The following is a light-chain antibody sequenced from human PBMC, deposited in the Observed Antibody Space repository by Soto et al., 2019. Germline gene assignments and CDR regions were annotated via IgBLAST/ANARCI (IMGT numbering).Light chain of an antibody. V-gene: IGLV4-60*02. CDR3: ETWDSNTRV. Sequence: QPVLTQSSSASASLGSSVKLTCTLSSGHSSYIIAWHQQQPGKAPRYLMKLEGSGSYNKGSGVPDRFSGSSSGADRYLTISNLQFEDKADYYCETWDSNTRVFGTGTKVTVL. J-gene: IGLJ1*01. CDR1: SGHSSYI. CDR2: LEGSGSY.